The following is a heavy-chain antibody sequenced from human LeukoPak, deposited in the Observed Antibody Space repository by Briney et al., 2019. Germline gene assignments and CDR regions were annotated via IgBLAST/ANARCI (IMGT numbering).Heavy chain of an antibody. CDR2: IYYSGST. V-gene: IGHV4-59*12. CDR1: GGSFSGYY. D-gene: IGHD3-22*01. Sequence: PSETLSLTCAVYGGSFSGYYWSWIRQPPGKGLEWIGYIYYSGSTYYNPSLKSRVTISVDTSKNQFSLKLSSVTAADTAVYYCARGYDSSGYYYVNYYYYMDVWGKGTTVTVSS. J-gene: IGHJ6*03. CDR3: ARGYDSSGYYYVNYYYYMDV.